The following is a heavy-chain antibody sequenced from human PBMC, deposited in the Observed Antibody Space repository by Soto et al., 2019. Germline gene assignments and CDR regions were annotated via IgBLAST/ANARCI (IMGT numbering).Heavy chain of an antibody. Sequence: ASVKVSCKASGYTFTSYGISWVRQAPGQGLEWMGWISAYNGNTNYAQKLQGRVTMTTDTSTSTAYMELRSLRSDDTAVYYCARAPLSIAALYYYYYYGMDVWGQGTTVTVSS. J-gene: IGHJ6*02. V-gene: IGHV1-18*04. CDR1: GYTFTSYG. CDR3: ARAPLSIAALYYYYYYGMDV. D-gene: IGHD6-6*01. CDR2: ISAYNGNT.